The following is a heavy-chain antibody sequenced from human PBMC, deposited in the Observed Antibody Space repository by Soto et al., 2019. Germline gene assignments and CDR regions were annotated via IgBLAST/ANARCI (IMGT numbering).Heavy chain of an antibody. V-gene: IGHV1-2*04. CDR1: GYTFTGYY. CDR2: INPNSGGT. Sequence: APVKVSCKASGYTFTGYYMHWLRQAPGQGLEWMGWINPNSGGTNYAQKFQGWVTMTRDTSISTAYMELSRLRSDDTAVYYCARARDGYLDYWGQGTLVTVSS. D-gene: IGHD3-22*01. J-gene: IGHJ4*02. CDR3: ARARDGYLDY.